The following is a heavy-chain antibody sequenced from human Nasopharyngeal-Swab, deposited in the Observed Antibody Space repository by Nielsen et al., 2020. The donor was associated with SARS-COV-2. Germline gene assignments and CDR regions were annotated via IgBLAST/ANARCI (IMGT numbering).Heavy chain of an antibody. J-gene: IGHJ4*02. Sequence: GESLKISCAASGFTFSSYGMHWVPQAPGKGLEWVAVISYDGSNKYYADSVKGRFTISRDNSKNTLYLQMNSLRAEDTAVYYCAKDLEQQLAYYFDYWGQGTLVTVSS. CDR3: AKDLEQQLAYYFDY. CDR1: GFTFSSYG. D-gene: IGHD6-13*01. V-gene: IGHV3-30*18. CDR2: ISYDGSNK.